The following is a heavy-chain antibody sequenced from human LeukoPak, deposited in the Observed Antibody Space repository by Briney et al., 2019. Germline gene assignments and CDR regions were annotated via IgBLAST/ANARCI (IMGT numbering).Heavy chain of an antibody. Sequence: GGSLRLSCAASGFTFSSYAMNWVRQAPGKGLEWVSAVSGSSGSAYYADSVKGRFTISRDNSKNTLYLQMNSLRAEDTAVYYCAKSWDAFDFWGQGTMVTVSS. CDR3: AKSWDAFDF. CDR2: VSGSSGSA. CDR1: GFTFSSYA. D-gene: IGHD3-10*01. J-gene: IGHJ3*01. V-gene: IGHV3-23*01.